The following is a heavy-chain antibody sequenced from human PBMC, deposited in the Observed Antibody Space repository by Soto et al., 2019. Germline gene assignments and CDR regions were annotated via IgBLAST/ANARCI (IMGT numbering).Heavy chain of an antibody. V-gene: IGHV3-23*01. CDR2: ISGSGNT. D-gene: IGHD6-6*01. Sequence: GGSLRLSCVASGFAFKNYAMTWVRQAPGKGLECVSGISGSGNTYYADSVKGRFTISRDNSKNTLYLQMNSLKAEDTAVYYCAKEDMAAPPGIGYCGPGTLVTVSS. J-gene: IGHJ4*02. CDR1: GFAFKNYA. CDR3: AKEDMAAPPGIGY.